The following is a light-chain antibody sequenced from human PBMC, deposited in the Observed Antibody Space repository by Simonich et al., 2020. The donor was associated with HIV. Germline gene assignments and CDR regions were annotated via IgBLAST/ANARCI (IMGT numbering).Light chain of an antibody. V-gene: IGLV2-14*03. CDR2: DVS. CDR1: SSDVGGYNY. CDR3: NSHSSNSNVI. Sequence: QSALTQPASVSGSPGQSITISCTGTSSDVGGYNYVSWYQRHPGKAPKLFLYDVSKRPSGVANLFSGSKSGNTASLTISGLLAEDEASYFCNSHSSNSNVIFGGGTRVTVL. J-gene: IGLJ2*01.